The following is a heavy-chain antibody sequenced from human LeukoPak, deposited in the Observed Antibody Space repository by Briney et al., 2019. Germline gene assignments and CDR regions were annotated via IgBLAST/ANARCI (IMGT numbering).Heavy chain of an antibody. CDR1: GFTFSSYA. Sequence: GGSLRLSCTASGFTFSSYAMSWVRQAPGKGLEWFSAISGSGGSTYYADSVKGRFTISRDNSKNTLYLQMNSLRAADTAVYYCAREAVAATRIDYWGQGTLVTVSS. CDR2: ISGSGGST. D-gene: IGHD2-15*01. CDR3: AREAVAATRIDY. J-gene: IGHJ4*02. V-gene: IGHV3-23*01.